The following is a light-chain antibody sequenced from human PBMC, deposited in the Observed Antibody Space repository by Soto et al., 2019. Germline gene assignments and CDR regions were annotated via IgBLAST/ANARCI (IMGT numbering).Light chain of an antibody. CDR2: DVS. V-gene: IGLV2-11*01. J-gene: IGLJ2*01. CDR1: SSDVGGYNY. CDR3: CSYAGNYVV. Sequence: QSALTQPRSVSGSPGQSVTISCTGTSSDVGGYNYVSWYQQHPGKAPKLIIYDVSKRPSGVPDRFSGSKSGNTASLTISGLQAEDEADYYCCSYAGNYVVFGGGTKLTVL.